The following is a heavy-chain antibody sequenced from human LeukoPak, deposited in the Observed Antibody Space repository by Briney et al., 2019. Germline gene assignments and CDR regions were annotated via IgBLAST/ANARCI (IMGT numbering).Heavy chain of an antibody. D-gene: IGHD1-26*01. CDR3: ARDSKWELRVHYYYMDV. Sequence: SETLSLTCTVSGGSISSYYWSWIRQPAGKGLEWIGRIYTSGSTNYNPSLKSRVTMSVDTSKNQFSLKLSSVTAADTAVYYCARDSKWELRVHYYYMDVWGKGTAVTVSS. J-gene: IGHJ6*03. CDR1: GGSISSYY. CDR2: IYTSGST. V-gene: IGHV4-4*07.